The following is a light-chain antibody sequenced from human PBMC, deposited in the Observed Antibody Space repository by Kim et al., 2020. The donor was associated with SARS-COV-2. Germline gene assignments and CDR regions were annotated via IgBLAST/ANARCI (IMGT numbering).Light chain of an antibody. J-gene: IGLJ3*02. CDR2: RNN. V-gene: IGLV1-47*01. Sequence: ELTQPPSASGTPGQRVTISCSGSSSNIGSNYVYWYQQLPGTAPKLLLYRNNQRPSGVPDRFSGSKSGTSASLALSGRRSEDEADDYCAAWDDSLSGWVVGGGTQRTGL. CDR1: SSNIGSNY. CDR3: AAWDDSLSGWV.